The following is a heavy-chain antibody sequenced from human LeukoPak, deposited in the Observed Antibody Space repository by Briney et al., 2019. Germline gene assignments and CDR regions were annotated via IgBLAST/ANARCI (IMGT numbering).Heavy chain of an antibody. D-gene: IGHD4-17*01. V-gene: IGHV4-59*08. J-gene: IGHJ4*02. CDR3: ARHGSTVTPFDY. Sequence: SETLSLTCTVSGGSISSYYWSWIRQPPGKGLEWIGYIYYSGSTNYNPSLKSRVTISVDTSKNQFSLKLSSVTAADTAVYYCARHGSTVTPFDYWGQGTLVTVSS. CDR2: IYYSGST. CDR1: GGSISSYY.